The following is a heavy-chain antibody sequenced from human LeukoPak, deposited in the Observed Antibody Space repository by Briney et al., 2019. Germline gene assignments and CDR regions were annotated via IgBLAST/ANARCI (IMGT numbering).Heavy chain of an antibody. J-gene: IGHJ4*02. D-gene: IGHD3-10*01. CDR2: IDWDEDK. V-gene: IGHV2-70*11. CDR3: AHAIWFGEPLFDY. Sequence: SGPALVKPTQTLTLTCTFSGFSLSTSGMCVSWIRQRPGKALEWLARIDWDEDKYYSTALKTRLTISKDTSKNQVVLTMTNMDPVDTATYYCAHAIWFGEPLFDYWGQGTLVTVSS. CDR1: GFSLSTSGMC.